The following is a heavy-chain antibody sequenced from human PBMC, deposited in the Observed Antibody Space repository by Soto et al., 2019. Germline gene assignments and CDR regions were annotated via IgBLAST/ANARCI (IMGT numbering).Heavy chain of an antibody. CDR2: INNNGANT. CDR1: GFTFSSSA. Sequence: EVQLLESGGGLGQPGVSLRLSCAASGFTFSSSAMSWVRQAPGKGLKCVSGINNNGANTYYADSVKGRFTISRDNSKNTLYLQMNSLRAEDTAVYYCAKIPIPIRFGMEVWGQGTTVTVSS. CDR3: AKIPIPIRFGMEV. V-gene: IGHV3-23*01. J-gene: IGHJ6*02. D-gene: IGHD3-3*01.